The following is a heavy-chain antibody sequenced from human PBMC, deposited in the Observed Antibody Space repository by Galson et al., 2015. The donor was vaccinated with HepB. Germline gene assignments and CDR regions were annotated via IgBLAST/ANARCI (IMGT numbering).Heavy chain of an antibody. Sequence: SCKASGGTFSSYAISWVRQAPGQGLEWMGGIIPIFGTANYAQKFQGRVTITADESTSTAYMELSSLRSEDTAVYYCARVLITGTQAPAEFDYWGQGTLVTVSS. CDR3: ARVLITGTQAPAEFDY. D-gene: IGHD1-7*01. CDR1: GGTFSSYA. CDR2: IIPIFGTA. J-gene: IGHJ4*02. V-gene: IGHV1-69*01.